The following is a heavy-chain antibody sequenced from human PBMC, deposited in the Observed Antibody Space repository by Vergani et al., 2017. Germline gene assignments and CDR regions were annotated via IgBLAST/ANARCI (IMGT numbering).Heavy chain of an antibody. Sequence: EVQLVESGGGLIHPGGSLRLSCEGSGFSFSGYWMHWFRQRPEKGRVWVSRIKSDGSITNYADSVKGRFTISRDNAKNTLYLEMNSLRGDDTAIYYCVSAGSSGPCFMSDWFDSWGQGTLVTVSS. CDR2: IKSDGSIT. CDR3: VSAGSSGPCFMSDWFDS. V-gene: IGHV3-74*01. J-gene: IGHJ5*01. CDR1: GFSFSGYW. D-gene: IGHD3-22*01.